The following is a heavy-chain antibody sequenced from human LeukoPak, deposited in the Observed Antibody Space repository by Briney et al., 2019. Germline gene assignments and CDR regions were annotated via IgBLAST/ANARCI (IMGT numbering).Heavy chain of an antibody. CDR2: ISSSGGDK. J-gene: IGHJ3*02. V-gene: IGHV3-11*01. D-gene: IGHD1-26*01. CDR1: GFTLSDYY. CDR3: ARDYGSGNYPDAFDI. Sequence: GGSLRLSCAASGFTLSDYYMSWIRQAPGKGLEWVSYISSSGGDKYYADSVKGRFTVSRDNAKRSLYLQMNSRRAEDTAVYYCARDYGSGNYPDAFDIWGQGTMVTVSS.